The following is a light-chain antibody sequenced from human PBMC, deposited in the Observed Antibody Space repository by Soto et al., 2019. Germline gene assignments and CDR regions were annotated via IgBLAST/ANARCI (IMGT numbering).Light chain of an antibody. Sequence: DIQMTQSPSTLSASVGDRVTITCRASQNVTTWLAWYQHKPGKAPKLLLYDVSNLASGVPSRFSGSGSGTEFTLTISSLQSDDFATYFCQQYDSYRTFGQGTKVEIK. CDR3: QQYDSYRT. CDR2: DVS. CDR1: QNVTTW. J-gene: IGKJ1*01. V-gene: IGKV1-5*01.